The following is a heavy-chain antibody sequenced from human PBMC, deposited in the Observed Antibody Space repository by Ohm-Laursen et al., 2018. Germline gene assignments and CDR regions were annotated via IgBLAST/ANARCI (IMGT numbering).Heavy chain of an antibody. V-gene: IGHV3-21*01. CDR2: ISSSSSYI. J-gene: IGHJ4*02. CDR3: ARDLTRKPISWGILED. Sequence: SLRLSCAASGFTFDDYAMHWVRQASGKGLEWVSSISSSSSYIYYADSVKGRFTISRDNAKNSLYLQMNSLRAEDTAVYYCARDLTRKPISWGILEDWGQGTLVTVSS. CDR1: GFTFDDYA. D-gene: IGHD3-16*01.